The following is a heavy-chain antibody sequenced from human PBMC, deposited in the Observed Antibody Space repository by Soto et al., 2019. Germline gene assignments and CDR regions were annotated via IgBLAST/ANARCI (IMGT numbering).Heavy chain of an antibody. V-gene: IGHV4-59*01. J-gene: IGHJ6*02. Sequence: PSETLSLTCTVSGGSISSYYWSWIRQPPGKGLEWVGYIYYSGSTNYNPALKSRVTISVDTSKNQFSLKLSSVTAADTAVYYCERLHIGLERGQKYYYGMDVWGQGTTVTVSS. CDR1: GGSISSYY. CDR2: IYYSGST. D-gene: IGHD1-1*01. CDR3: ERLHIGLERGQKYYYGMDV.